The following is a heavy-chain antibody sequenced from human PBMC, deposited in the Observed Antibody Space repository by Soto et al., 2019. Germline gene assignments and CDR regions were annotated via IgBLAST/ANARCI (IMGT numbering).Heavy chain of an antibody. CDR1: GFTFSSYS. D-gene: IGHD2-8*02. Sequence: GGSLRLSCAASGFTFSSYSMNWVRQAPGKGLEWVSSISSSSSYIYYADSVKGRFTISRDNFKNTLYLQMNSLRAEDTAFHYCVKDLYRSATMPCMDHWGQGALVTVSS. CDR3: VKDLYRSATMPCMDH. CDR2: ISSSSSYI. V-gene: IGHV3-21*04. J-gene: IGHJ4*02.